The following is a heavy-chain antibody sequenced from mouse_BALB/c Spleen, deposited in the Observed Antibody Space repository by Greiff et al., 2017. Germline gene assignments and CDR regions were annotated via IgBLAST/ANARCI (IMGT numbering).Heavy chain of an antibody. J-gene: IGHJ3*01. CDR1: GYSITSDYA. V-gene: IGHV3-2*02. D-gene: IGHD5-1-1*01. CDR2: ISYSGST. CDR3: ARGGDKYTWFAY. Sequence: EVKLMESGPGLVKPSQSLSLTCTVTGYSITSDYAWNWIRQFPGNKLEWMGYISYSGSTSYNPSLKSRISITRDTSKNQFFLQLNSVTTEDTATYYCARGGDKYTWFAYWGQGTLVTVSA.